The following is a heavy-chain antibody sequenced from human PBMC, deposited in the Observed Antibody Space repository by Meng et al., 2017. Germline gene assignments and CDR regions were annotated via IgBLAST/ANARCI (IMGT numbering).Heavy chain of an antibody. D-gene: IGHD3-10*01. CDR1: GGSFSGYY. CDR2: INHSGST. CDR3: ARGLRITMVRGVKGWFDP. V-gene: IGHV4-34*01. Sequence: VQCLAWGAVLLEPSDTLSLTCAVYGGSFSGYYWSWTRQPPGKGLEWIGEINHSGSTNYNPSLKSRVTISVDTSKNQFSLKLSSVTAADTAVYYCARGLRITMVRGVKGWFDPWGQGTLVTVSS. J-gene: IGHJ5*02.